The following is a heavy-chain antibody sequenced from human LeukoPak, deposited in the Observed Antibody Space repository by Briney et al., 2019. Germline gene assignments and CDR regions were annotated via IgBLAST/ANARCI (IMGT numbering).Heavy chain of an antibody. CDR2: IYYSGST. CDR3: VRTYSIGWSTGVFDI. CDR1: GGSISSGDYY. Sequence: SETLSLTCTVSGGSISSGDYYWSWIRQPPGKGLEWIGYIYYSGSTYYNPSLKSRVTISVDTSKNQFSLKLSSVTAADTAVYYCVRTYSIGWSTGVFDIWGQGTMVTVSS. D-gene: IGHD6-19*01. V-gene: IGHV4-30-4*01. J-gene: IGHJ3*02.